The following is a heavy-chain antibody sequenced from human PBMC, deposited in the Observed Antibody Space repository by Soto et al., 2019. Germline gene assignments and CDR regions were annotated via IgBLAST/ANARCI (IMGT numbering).Heavy chain of an antibody. CDR2: IWYDGSNK. CDR3: ARSNYDSSGCTFQSCNWFAP. Sequence: GGSLRLSCAASGLTFSSYGMHWVRQAPGKGLEWVAVIWYDGSNKYYADSVKGRFTISRDNSKNTLYLQMNSLRAEDTAVYYCARSNYDSSGCTFQSCNWFAPSVQGTLVTVSS. V-gene: IGHV3-33*01. D-gene: IGHD3-22*01. CDR1: GLTFSSYG. J-gene: IGHJ5*02.